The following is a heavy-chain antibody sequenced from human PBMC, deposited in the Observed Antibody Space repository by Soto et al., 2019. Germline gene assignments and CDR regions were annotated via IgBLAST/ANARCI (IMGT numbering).Heavy chain of an antibody. D-gene: IGHD3-22*01. CDR3: ARAFYDDSSGSNWFDP. J-gene: IGHJ5*02. Sequence: QLQLQESGSGLVKPSQTLSLTCAVSGGSISSGGYSWSWIRQPPGKGLEWIGYIYHSGSTYYNPSLKSRVTISVDRSKKQFSLKLSSVTDADTAVYYCARAFYDDSSGSNWFDPWGQGTLVTVSS. CDR2: IYHSGST. V-gene: IGHV4-30-2*01. CDR1: GGSISSGGYS.